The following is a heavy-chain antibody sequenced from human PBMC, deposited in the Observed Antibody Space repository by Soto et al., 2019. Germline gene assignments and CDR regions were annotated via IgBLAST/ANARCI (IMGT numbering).Heavy chain of an antibody. J-gene: IGHJ5*02. V-gene: IGHV1-69*06. D-gene: IGHD2-15*01. CDR3: AHIVVVVAATRANWFDP. CDR1: GGTFSSYA. CDR2: IIPIFGTA. Sequence: QVQLVQSGAEVKKPGSSVKVSCKASGGTFSSYAISWVRQAPGQGLEWMGGIIPIFGTANYAPKFQGRVTITADKSTSTAYMELSSLRSEDTAVYYCAHIVVVVAATRANWFDPWGQGTLVTVSS.